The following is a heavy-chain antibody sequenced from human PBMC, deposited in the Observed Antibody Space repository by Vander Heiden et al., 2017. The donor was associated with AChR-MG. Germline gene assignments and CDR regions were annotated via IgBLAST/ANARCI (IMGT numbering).Heavy chain of an antibody. CDR1: GGSISSGGFH. V-gene: IGHV4-31*03. Sequence: QVQLQESGPGLVTPSQTLSLTCTVSGGSISSGGFHWGWVRQHPGKGLEWIGFMHNSGNTYYNPALESRVTISVDRSNNQFSLRVKSVTDADTAIYYFAKDPGDGLAILDNWGQGTLVTVSS. CDR2: MHNSGNT. D-gene: IGHD3-3*02. J-gene: IGHJ4*02. CDR3: AKDPGDGLAILDN.